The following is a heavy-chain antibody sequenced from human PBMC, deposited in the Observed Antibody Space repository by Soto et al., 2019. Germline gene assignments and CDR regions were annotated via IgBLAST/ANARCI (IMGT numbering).Heavy chain of an antibody. CDR3: SILLPHGNFNFCHY. V-gene: IGHV3-74*01. Sequence: PGGSLRLSCAASGFTFSSYWMHWFRQAPGKGLMWVSRINSGGGTTTYADSVKGRFTISRDNARNTLYLQMNGLRAEDTALYYFSILLPHGNFNFCHYSGLGTPVIGTS. D-gene: IGHD2-21*01. CDR1: GFTFSSYW. J-gene: IGHJ4*02. CDR2: INSGGGTT.